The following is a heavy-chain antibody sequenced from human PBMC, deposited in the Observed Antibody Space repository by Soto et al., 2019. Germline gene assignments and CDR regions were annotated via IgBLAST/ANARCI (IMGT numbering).Heavy chain of an antibody. CDR3: ARDRDCSSTSCYYYYGMDV. V-gene: IGHV3-21*01. Sequence: GGSLRLSCAASGFTFSSYSMNWVRQAPGKGLEWVSSISSSSYIYYADSVRGRFTISRDNAKNSLYLQMNSLRAEDTAVYYCARDRDCSSTSCYYYYGMDVWGQGTTVTVSS. CDR2: ISSSSYI. J-gene: IGHJ6*02. D-gene: IGHD2-2*01. CDR1: GFTFSSYS.